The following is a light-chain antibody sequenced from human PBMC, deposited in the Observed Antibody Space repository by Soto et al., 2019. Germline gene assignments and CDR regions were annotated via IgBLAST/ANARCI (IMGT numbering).Light chain of an antibody. V-gene: IGKV1-39*01. CDR1: QSISTY. Sequence: DIQMTPSPSSLSASVGDTVTITCRPSQSISTYLNWYQQKPGKAPNLLIYTTSSLHSGVPSRFSGSGSGTDFTLTISSLQPEDFATYYCQQSYSTPITFGQGTRLEIK. CDR2: TTS. J-gene: IGKJ5*01. CDR3: QQSYSTPIT.